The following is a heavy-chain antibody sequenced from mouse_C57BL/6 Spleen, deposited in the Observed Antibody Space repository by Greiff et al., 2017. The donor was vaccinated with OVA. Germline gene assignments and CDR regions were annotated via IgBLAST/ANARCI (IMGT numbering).Heavy chain of an antibody. Sequence: VQLQQSGPGLVQPSQSLSITCTVSGFSLTSYGVHWVRQSPGKGLEWLGVIWRGGSTDYNAAFMSRLSITKDNSKSQVFFKMNSLQADDTAIYYCAKNMVTTGGYYFDYWGQGTTLTVSS. V-gene: IGHV2-5*01. CDR3: AKNMVTTGGYYFDY. J-gene: IGHJ2*01. CDR2: IWRGGST. CDR1: GFSLTSYG. D-gene: IGHD2-3*01.